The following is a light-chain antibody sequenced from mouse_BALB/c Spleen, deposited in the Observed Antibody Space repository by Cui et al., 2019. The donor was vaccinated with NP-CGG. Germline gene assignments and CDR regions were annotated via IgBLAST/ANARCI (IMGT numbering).Light chain of an antibody. Sequence: HAVVTRESALTTSPGETVTLTCRSSTVAVTTSNYANWVQEKPDHLFTGLIGGTNNRAPGVPARFSGSLIGDKAALTITGAQTEDEAIYFCALWYSNHWVFGGGAKLTVL. J-gene: IGLJ1*01. CDR3: ALWYSNHWV. V-gene: IGLV1*01. CDR1: TVAVTTSNY. CDR2: GTN.